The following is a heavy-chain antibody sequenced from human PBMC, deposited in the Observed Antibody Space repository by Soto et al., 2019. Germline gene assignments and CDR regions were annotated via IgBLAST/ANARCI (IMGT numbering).Heavy chain of an antibody. CDR2: INTDESST. J-gene: IGHJ4*02. CDR3: ARDGAYCGGDCYSLFNLEY. Sequence: GALRLSCAASGFTFSNYWTHWVRQAPGKGLVWVSRINTDESSTTYADSVKGRFTVSRDNAKNTLYLQMNSLRAEDTAVYYCARDGAYCGGDCYSLFNLEYWGQGTLVTVYS. CDR1: GFTFSNYW. V-gene: IGHV3-74*03. D-gene: IGHD2-21*02.